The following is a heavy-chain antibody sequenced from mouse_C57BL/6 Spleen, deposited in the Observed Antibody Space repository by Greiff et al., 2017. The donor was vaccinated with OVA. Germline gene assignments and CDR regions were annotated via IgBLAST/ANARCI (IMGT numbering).Heavy chain of an antibody. V-gene: IGHV1-50*01. CDR2: IDPSDSYT. Sequence: QVQLQQPGAELVKPGASVKLSCKASGYTFTSYWMQWVKQRPGQGLEWIGEIDPSDSYTHYNQKFKGKATLTVDTSSSTAYMQLSSLTSEDSAVYYCARRDYYGSSYGYFDVWGTGTTVTVSS. D-gene: IGHD1-1*01. CDR1: GYTFTSYW. CDR3: ARRDYYGSSYGYFDV. J-gene: IGHJ1*03.